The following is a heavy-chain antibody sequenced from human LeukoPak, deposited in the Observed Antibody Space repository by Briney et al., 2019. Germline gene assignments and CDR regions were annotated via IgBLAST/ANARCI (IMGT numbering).Heavy chain of an antibody. D-gene: IGHD3-9*01. CDR1: GGSISSSNW. CDR3: ARTTPTDYDILTGYYKEYNWFDP. CDR2: IYHSGST. V-gene: IGHV4-4*02. Sequence: SGTLSLTCAVSGGSISSSNWWSWVRQPPGKGLEWIGEIYHSGSTNYNPSLKSRVTISVDKSKSQFSLKLSSVTAADTAVYYCARTTPTDYDILTGYYKEYNWFDPWGQGTLVTVSS. J-gene: IGHJ5*02.